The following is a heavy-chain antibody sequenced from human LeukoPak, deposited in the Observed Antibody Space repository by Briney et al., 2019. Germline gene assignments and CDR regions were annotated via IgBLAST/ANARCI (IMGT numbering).Heavy chain of an antibody. CDR3: ARDQPMADYYGMDV. V-gene: IGHV7-4-1*02. Sequence: ASVKVSCKASGYTFTDYDINWVRQAPGQGLEWMGWINTNTGNPTYAQGFTGRFVFSLDTSVSTAYLQISSLKAEDTAVYYCARDQPMADYYGMDVWGQGATVTVSS. CDR2: INTNTGNP. J-gene: IGHJ6*02. D-gene: IGHD3-10*01. CDR1: GYTFTDYD.